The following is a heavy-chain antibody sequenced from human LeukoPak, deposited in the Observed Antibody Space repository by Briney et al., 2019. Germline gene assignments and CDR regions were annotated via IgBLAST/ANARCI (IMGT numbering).Heavy chain of an antibody. D-gene: IGHD5-18*01. CDR3: TKDRLTGYSFGYSYFDY. V-gene: IGHV3-23*01. Sequence: GGSLRLSCAASGFTFSSYAMTWVRQAPGKGLEWVSTISGSGGSPYYADSVKGRFTISRDNSKNTLYLQMNSLRAEDTAMYYCTKDRLTGYSFGYSYFDYWGQGTLVTVSS. CDR1: GFTFSSYA. J-gene: IGHJ4*02. CDR2: ISGSGGSP.